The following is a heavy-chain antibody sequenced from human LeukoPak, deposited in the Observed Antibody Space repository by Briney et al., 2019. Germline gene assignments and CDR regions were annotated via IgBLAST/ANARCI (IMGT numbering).Heavy chain of an antibody. CDR3: AKDRGIAVAGNLDY. CDR2: ISYDGSNK. V-gene: IGHV3-30*18. Sequence: GGSLRLSRAASEFTFSSYGMHWVRQAPGKGLEWVAVISYDGSNKYYADSVKGRFTISRDNSKNTLYLQMNSLRAEDTAVYYCAKDRGIAVAGNLDYWGQGTLVTVSS. CDR1: EFTFSSYG. D-gene: IGHD6-19*01. J-gene: IGHJ4*02.